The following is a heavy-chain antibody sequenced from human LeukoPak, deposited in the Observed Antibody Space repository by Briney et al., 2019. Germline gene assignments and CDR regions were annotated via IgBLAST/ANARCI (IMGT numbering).Heavy chain of an antibody. CDR3: ARQGGRWELPYYYYYYMDV. CDR1: GGSISSGSYY. CDR2: IYRSGST. J-gene: IGHJ6*03. Sequence: SETLSLTCTVSGGSISSGSYYWSWIRQPAGKGLEWIGRIYRSGSTNYNPSLKSRVTISVDTSKNQFSLKLSSVTAADTAVYYCARQGGRWELPYYYYYYMDVWGKGTTVTISS. D-gene: IGHD1-26*01. V-gene: IGHV4-61*02.